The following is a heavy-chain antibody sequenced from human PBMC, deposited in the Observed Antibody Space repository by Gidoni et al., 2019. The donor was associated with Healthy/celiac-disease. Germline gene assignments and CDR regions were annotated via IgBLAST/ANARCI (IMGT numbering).Heavy chain of an antibody. Sequence: QLQLQESGPGLVKPSETLSLTCTVSGCSISSRCYYWGWIRQPPGKGLAWIGSIYYSGSTYYNPSLKSRVIISVDTSKNQFSLKLSSVTAADTAVYYCARLYRIAAAGTIWVDYWGQGTLVTVSS. J-gene: IGHJ4*02. CDR1: GCSISSRCYY. D-gene: IGHD6-13*01. V-gene: IGHV4-39*01. CDR2: IYYSGST. CDR3: ARLYRIAAAGTIWVDY.